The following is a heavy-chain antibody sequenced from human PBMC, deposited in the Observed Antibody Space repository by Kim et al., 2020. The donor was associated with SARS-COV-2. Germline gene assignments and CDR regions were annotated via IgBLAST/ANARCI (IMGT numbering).Heavy chain of an antibody. J-gene: IGHJ6*02. V-gene: IGHV1-69*10. Sequence: SVKVSCKASGGTFSSYAISWVRQAPGQGLGWMGGIIPILGIANYAQKFQGRVTITADKSTSTAYMELSSLRSEDTAVYYCARDRVVVVAATNYYYYGMDVWGQGTTVTVSS. CDR2: IIPILGIA. CDR3: ARDRVVVVAATNYYYYGMDV. D-gene: IGHD2-15*01. CDR1: GGTFSSYA.